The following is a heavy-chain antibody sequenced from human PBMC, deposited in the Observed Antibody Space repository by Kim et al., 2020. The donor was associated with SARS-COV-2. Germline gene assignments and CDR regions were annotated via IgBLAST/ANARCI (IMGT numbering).Heavy chain of an antibody. J-gene: IGHJ4*02. V-gene: IGHV4-59*01. CDR3: ARVNPRATVFDY. Sequence: NYNPSLKSRVTISVDTSKNQFSLKLSSVTAADTAVYYCARVNPRATVFDYWGQGTLVTVSS. D-gene: IGHD1-26*01.